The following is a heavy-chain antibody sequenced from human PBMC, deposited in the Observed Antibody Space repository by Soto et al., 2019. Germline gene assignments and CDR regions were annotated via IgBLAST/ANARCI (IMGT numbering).Heavy chain of an antibody. D-gene: IGHD3-10*01. Sequence: GASVKVSCKASGYTFTGYYMHWVRQAPGQGLEWMGWINPNSGGTNYAQKFQGWVTMTRDTSISTAYMELSRLRSDDTAVYYCARRGDYDSGDNWFDPWGQGTLVTVSS. V-gene: IGHV1-2*04. CDR2: INPNSGGT. CDR3: ARRGDYDSGDNWFDP. J-gene: IGHJ5*02. CDR1: GYTFTGYY.